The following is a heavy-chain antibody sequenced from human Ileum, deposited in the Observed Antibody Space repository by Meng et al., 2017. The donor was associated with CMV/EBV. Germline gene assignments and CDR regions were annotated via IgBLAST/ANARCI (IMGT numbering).Heavy chain of an antibody. CDR1: GLTLSNNW. J-gene: IGHJ4*02. V-gene: IGHV3-7*01. CDR3: ARDPVRGGDLDN. CDR2: IKEDGTKK. Sequence: CGTYGLTLSNNWMSWGHQCPGRGLGWVAKIKEDGTKKDYGDSVKGRFTISRDNAKSSLYLEMNSLGIEDTAVYYCARDPVRGGDLDNWGQGTLVTVSS. D-gene: IGHD2-21*02.